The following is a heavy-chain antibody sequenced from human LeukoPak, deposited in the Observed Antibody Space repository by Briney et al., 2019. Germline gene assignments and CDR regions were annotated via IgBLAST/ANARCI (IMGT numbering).Heavy chain of an antibody. J-gene: IGHJ6*02. CDR1: GGSFSGYY. CDR3: AWDWTYYFDMAV. CDR2: INHSGST. D-gene: IGHD3/OR15-3a*01. Sequence: SETLSLTCAVYGGSFSGYYWSWIRQPPGKGLEWIGEINHSGSTNYNPSLKSRVTISVDTSKNQFSLKLSSVTAEDTAVYYCAWDWTYYFDMAVWGQGTTVTVSS. V-gene: IGHV4-34*03.